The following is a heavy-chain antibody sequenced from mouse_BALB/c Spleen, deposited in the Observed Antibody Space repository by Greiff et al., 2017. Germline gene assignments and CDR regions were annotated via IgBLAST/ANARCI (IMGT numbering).Heavy chain of an antibody. CDR2: ISSGSSTI. CDR1: GFTFSSFG. Sequence: EVMLVESGGGLVQPGGSRKLSCAASGFTFSSFGMHWVRQAPEKGLEWVAYISSGSSTIYYADTVKGRFTISRDNPKNTLFPQMTSLRSEDTAMYYCARTGNGYWYFDVWGAGTTVTVSS. V-gene: IGHV5-17*02. CDR3: ARTGNGYWYFDV. J-gene: IGHJ1*01.